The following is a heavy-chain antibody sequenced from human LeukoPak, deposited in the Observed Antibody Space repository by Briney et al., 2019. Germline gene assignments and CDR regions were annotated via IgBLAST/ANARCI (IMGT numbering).Heavy chain of an antibody. J-gene: IGHJ4*02. CDR1: GGSIITTDYY. D-gene: IGHD6-6*01. CDR2: IFYSGTT. Sequence: PSETLPLTCTVSGGSIITTDYYWGWIRQPPGKGLEWIGTIFYSGTTFYNPSLKSRITMSVDTSKNQFSLNLSSVTAADTAVYYCARASIAARWYFDYWGQGTLVTVSS. V-gene: IGHV4-39*02. CDR3: ARASIAARWYFDY.